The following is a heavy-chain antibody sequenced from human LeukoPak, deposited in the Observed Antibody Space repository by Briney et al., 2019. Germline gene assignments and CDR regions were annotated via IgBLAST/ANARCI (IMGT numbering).Heavy chain of an antibody. CDR2: IYSGGST. J-gene: IGHJ3*02. CDR1: GFTVHSNY. D-gene: IGHD5-12*01. Sequence: GGFLGLSLAGSGFTVHSNYMNLGRQAPGKGLGGGLVIYSGGSTYYADSVKGRFTISRDNSKNTLYLQMNSLRAEDTAVYYCASLRGYSGYDDAFDIWGQGTMVTVSS. V-gene: IGHV3-66*01. CDR3: ASLRGYSGYDDAFDI.